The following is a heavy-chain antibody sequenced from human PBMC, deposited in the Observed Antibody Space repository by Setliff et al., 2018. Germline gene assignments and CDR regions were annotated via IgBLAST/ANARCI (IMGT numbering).Heavy chain of an antibody. J-gene: IGHJ4*02. CDR3: ARGRDFWSGYLVY. D-gene: IGHD3-3*01. CDR1: GYTFTGYY. Sequence: GASVTVSCKASGYTFTGYYMHWVRQAPGQGLEWMGWINPNSGGTNYAQKFQGWVTMTRDTSISTAYMELSRLRSDDAAVYYCARGRDFWSGYLVYWGQGTLVTVSS. CDR2: INPNSGGT. V-gene: IGHV1-2*04.